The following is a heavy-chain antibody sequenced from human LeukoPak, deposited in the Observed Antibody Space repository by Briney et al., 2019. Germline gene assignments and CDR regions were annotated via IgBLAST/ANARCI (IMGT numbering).Heavy chain of an antibody. CDR1: GGSISSYY. CDR3: ARGYSAAGRFNY. CDR2: IYYSGST. Sequence: SETLSLTCTVSGGSISSYYWSWIRQPPGKGLEWIGYIYYSGSTNYNPYLKSRVTISVDTSKNQFSLKLSSVTAADTAVYYCARGYSAAGRFNYWGQGTLVTVSS. V-gene: IGHV4-59*01. J-gene: IGHJ4*02. D-gene: IGHD6-13*01.